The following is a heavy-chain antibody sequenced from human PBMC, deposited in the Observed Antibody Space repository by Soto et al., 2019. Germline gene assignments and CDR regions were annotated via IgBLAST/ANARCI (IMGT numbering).Heavy chain of an antibody. J-gene: IGHJ6*04. CDR3: ARDLTTGLDV. Sequence: QVHLVQSGAEVKKPGASVKVSCKASGYTFTSCGISWVRQAPGQGLEWMGLINPYNGYTNYPQNFQGRVTMTTDTSTGTVYMELRSLTSDDTAVYYCARDLTTGLDVWGKGTTVTVSS. CDR2: INPYNGYT. CDR1: GYTFTSCG. D-gene: IGHD4-4*01. V-gene: IGHV1-18*01.